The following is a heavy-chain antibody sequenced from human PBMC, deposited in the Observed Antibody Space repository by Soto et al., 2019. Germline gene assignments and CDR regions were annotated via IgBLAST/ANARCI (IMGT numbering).Heavy chain of an antibody. CDR2: IYYSGST. V-gene: IGHV4-39*01. D-gene: IGHD1-26*01. J-gene: IGHJ4*02. CDR1: GGSISSSSYY. Sequence: SESLSLTCTVSGGSISSSSYYWGWIRQPPGKGLEWIGSIYYSGSTYYNPSLKSRVTISVDTSQNQFSLKLSSVTAADTAVYYCARQAVGATITDFDYWGQGTLVTVSS. CDR3: ARQAVGATITDFDY.